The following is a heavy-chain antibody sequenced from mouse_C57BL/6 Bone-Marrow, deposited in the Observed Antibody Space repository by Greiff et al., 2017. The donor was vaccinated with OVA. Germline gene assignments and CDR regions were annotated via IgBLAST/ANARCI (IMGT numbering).Heavy chain of an antibody. CDR2: LSDGGSYT. V-gene: IGHV5-4*03. Sequence: EVKLVESGGGLVKPGGSLKLSCAASGFTFSSYAMSWVRQTPEKRLEWVATLSDGGSYTYYPDNVKGRFTISRDNAKNNLYLQMSHLKSEDTAMYYCARSCYWAYWGQGTLVTVSA. J-gene: IGHJ3*01. CDR3: ARSCYWAY. D-gene: IGHD2-12*01. CDR1: GFTFSSYA.